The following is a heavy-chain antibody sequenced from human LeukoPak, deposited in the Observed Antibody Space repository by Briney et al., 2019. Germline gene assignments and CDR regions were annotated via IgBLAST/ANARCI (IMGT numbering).Heavy chain of an antibody. CDR2: IVVGSGNT. CDR3: AALDYDILTGYYKDYYFDY. J-gene: IGHJ4*02. V-gene: IGHV1-58*01. Sequence: ASVKVSCKASGFTFTSSAVQWGRQARGQRLEWIGWIVVGSGNTNYAQKFQERVTITRDMSTSTAYMELSSLRSEDTAVYYCAALDYDILTGYYKDYYFDYWGQGTLVTVSS. D-gene: IGHD3-9*01. CDR1: GFTFTSSA.